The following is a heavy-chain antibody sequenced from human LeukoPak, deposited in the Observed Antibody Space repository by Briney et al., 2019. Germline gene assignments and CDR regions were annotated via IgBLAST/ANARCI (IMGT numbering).Heavy chain of an antibody. V-gene: IGHV4-34*01. Sequence: SETLSLTCAVYGGSFSSYYWSWIRQPPGKGLEWIGEINHSGSTNYNPSLKSRVTISVDTSKNQFSLKLSSVTAADTAVYYCARGRIQLWLSPYYYYYYMDVWGKGTTVTVSS. CDR3: ARGRIQLWLSPYYYYYYMDV. D-gene: IGHD5-18*01. CDR2: INHSGST. CDR1: GGSFSSYY. J-gene: IGHJ6*03.